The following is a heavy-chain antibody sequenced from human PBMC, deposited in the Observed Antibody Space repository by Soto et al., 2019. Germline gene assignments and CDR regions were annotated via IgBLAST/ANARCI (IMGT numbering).Heavy chain of an antibody. J-gene: IGHJ6*01. Sequence: ASVKVSCKASGHTFTSYAMHWVRQAPGQRLEWMGWINAGNGNTKYSQKFQGRVTITADKSTSTAYMELSSLRSEDTAVYYCARLRYFDWLSDYYGMDVWGQGTTVTVSS. CDR1: GHTFTSYA. V-gene: IGHV1-3*01. CDR3: ARLRYFDWLSDYYGMDV. CDR2: INAGNGNT. D-gene: IGHD3-9*01.